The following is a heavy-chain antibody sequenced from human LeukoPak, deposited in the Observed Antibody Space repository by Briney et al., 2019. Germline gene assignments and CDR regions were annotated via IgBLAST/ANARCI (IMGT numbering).Heavy chain of an antibody. D-gene: IGHD3-3*01. J-gene: IGHJ4*02. Sequence: HPGGSLRLSCAASGFTFDDYAMHWVRQAPGKGLEWVSGISWNSGSIGYADSVKGRFTISRDNAKNSLYLQMNSLRAEDTALYYCAKDTYYDFSGVDYWGQGTLVTVSS. CDR3: AKDTYYDFSGVDY. CDR1: GFTFDDYA. V-gene: IGHV3-9*01. CDR2: ISWNSGSI.